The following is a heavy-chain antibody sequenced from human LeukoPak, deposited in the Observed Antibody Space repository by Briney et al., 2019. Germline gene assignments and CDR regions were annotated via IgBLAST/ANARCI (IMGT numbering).Heavy chain of an antibody. CDR1: GFTFSSNS. D-gene: IGHD2-2*01. J-gene: IGHJ4*02. Sequence: GGSLRLSCAASGFTFSSNSMNWVRQAPGKGLEWVSYIGTSSRSIYYADSVKGRFTISRDNSKNTLYLQMNSLRAEDTAVYYCAKERCSSTSCYGCFDYWGQGTLVAVSS. CDR2: IGTSSRSI. V-gene: IGHV3-48*01. CDR3: AKERCSSTSCYGCFDY.